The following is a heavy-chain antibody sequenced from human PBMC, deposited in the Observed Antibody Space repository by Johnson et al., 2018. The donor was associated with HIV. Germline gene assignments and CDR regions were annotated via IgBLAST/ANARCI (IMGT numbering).Heavy chain of an antibody. J-gene: IGHJ3*02. Sequence: QVHLVESGGGLVQPGGSLRLSCAASGFTFSSYDMHWVRQAPGKGLEWVALISYDGSNKYYADSVKGRFTISRDNSKNTLYLQMNSLRAEDTAVFYCARGALGDWVDAFDIWGQGTMVTVSS. CDR1: GFTFSSYD. CDR3: ARGALGDWVDAFDI. D-gene: IGHD3-16*01. V-gene: IGHV3-30-3*01. CDR2: ISYDGSNK.